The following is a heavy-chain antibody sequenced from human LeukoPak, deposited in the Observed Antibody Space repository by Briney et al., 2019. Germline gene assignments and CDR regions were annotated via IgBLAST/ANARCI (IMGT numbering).Heavy chain of an antibody. CDR1: GYTLTELS. CDR3: ATLRFLEWLSPNNWFDP. Sequence: ASVKASCKVSGYTLTELSMHWVRQAPGKGLEWMGGFDPEDGETIYAQKFQGRVTMTEDTSTDTAYMELSSLRSEDTAVYYCATLRFLEWLSPNNWFDPWGQGTLATVSS. J-gene: IGHJ5*02. V-gene: IGHV1-24*01. D-gene: IGHD3-3*01. CDR2: FDPEDGET.